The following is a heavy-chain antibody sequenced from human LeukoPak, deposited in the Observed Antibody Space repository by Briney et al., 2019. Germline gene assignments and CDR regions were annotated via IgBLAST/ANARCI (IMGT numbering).Heavy chain of an antibody. D-gene: IGHD3-10*01. Sequence: GGSLRLSCAASGFRFSSYAVTWVRQAPGKGLEWVSLISDRGGRTLYAESVKGRFTMSRDNSKNTLYLQMNSLRAEDTAVYYCAKDWDYYGSGSYSDYWGQGTLVTVSS. J-gene: IGHJ4*02. V-gene: IGHV3-23*01. CDR3: AKDWDYYGSGSYSDY. CDR2: ISDRGGRT. CDR1: GFRFSSYA.